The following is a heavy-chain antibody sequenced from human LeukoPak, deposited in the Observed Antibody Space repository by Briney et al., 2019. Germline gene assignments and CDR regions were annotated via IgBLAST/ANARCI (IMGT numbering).Heavy chain of an antibody. CDR3: TKALTSGWYLDAFNI. D-gene: IGHD6-19*01. Sequence: GGSLRLSCAASGFTFSSCGMHWVRQAPGKGREWVAVISYDGSNKYYADSVKGRFTISRDNSKNTLFLEMNSLRAEDTAVYYCTKALTSGWYLDAFNIWGQGTMVTVSS. V-gene: IGHV3-30*18. J-gene: IGHJ3*02. CDR1: GFTFSSCG. CDR2: ISYDGSNK.